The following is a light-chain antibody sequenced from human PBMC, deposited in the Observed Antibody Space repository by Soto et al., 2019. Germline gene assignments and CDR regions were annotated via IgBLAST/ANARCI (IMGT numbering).Light chain of an antibody. CDR3: QQSYSTPWT. CDR2: AAS. J-gene: IGKJ1*01. Sequence: DIQMTQSPSSLSASVGDRVTITCRASQSMTTFLHWYQHKPGKAPKLLIYAASRLQSGVPSRFSGSESGTDFTLTISSLQPEDFAIYYCQQSYSTPWTFGQGTKVEIK. CDR1: QSMTTF. V-gene: IGKV1-39*01.